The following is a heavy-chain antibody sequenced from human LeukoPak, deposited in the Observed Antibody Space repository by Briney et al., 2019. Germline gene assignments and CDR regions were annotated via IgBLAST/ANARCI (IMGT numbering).Heavy chain of an antibody. CDR1: GFTVSSNY. D-gene: IGHD3-10*01. J-gene: IGHJ4*02. CDR3: ARGYGSGTYPWAY. V-gene: IGHV3-66*01. Sequence: GGSLRLSCAASGFTVSSNYMSWVRQAPGKGLEWVSVIYSGGSTYCADSVKGRFTISRDNSKNTLYLQMNSLRAEDTAVYYCARGYGSGTYPWAYWGQGTLLTVSS. CDR2: IYSGGST.